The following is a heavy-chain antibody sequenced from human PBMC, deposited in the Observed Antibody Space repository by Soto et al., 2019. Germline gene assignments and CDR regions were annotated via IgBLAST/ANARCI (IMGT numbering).Heavy chain of an antibody. CDR2: IVVGSGNT. J-gene: IGHJ5*02. V-gene: IGHV1-58*02. CDR1: GFTFTSSA. Sequence: QMQLVQSGPEVKKPGTSVKVSCKASGFTFTSSAMQWVRQARGQRLEWIGWIVVGSGNTNYAQKFQERVTITRDMSTSTAYMELSSLRAEDTAVYYCAAEQRVWFGNPNWFDPWGQGTLVTVSS. D-gene: IGHD3-10*01. CDR3: AAEQRVWFGNPNWFDP.